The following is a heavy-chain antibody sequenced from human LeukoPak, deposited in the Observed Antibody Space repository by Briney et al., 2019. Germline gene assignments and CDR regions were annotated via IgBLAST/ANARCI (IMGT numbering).Heavy chain of an antibody. CDR1: GGSISSSSYY. J-gene: IGHJ4*02. CDR3: ARLLDGYNYGDY. D-gene: IGHD5-24*01. V-gene: IGHV4-39*01. Sequence: SETLSLTCTVSGGSISSSSYYWGWIRQPPGRGLEWIGSIYYSGSTYYNPSLKSRVTISVDTSKNQFSLKLSSVTAADTAVYYCARLLDGYNYGDYWGQGTLVTVSP. CDR2: IYYSGST.